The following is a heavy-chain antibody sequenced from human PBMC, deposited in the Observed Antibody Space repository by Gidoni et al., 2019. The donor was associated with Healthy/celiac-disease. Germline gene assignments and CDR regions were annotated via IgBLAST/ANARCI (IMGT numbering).Heavy chain of an antibody. D-gene: IGHD2-2*01. CDR3: ARDRGYCSSTSCYPYYYYYGMDV. CDR1: GFPFSSYA. V-gene: IGHV3-23*01. Sequence: EVQLLESGGGLVQPGGSLRLHCAASGFPFSSYAMSWVRQAPGKGLEGVSAISGSGGSTYYADYGKGRFTISRDNYKNTLDLQMNSLRAEDTAVYYCARDRGYCSSTSCYPYYYYYGMDVWGQGTTVTVSS. CDR2: ISGSGGST. J-gene: IGHJ6*02.